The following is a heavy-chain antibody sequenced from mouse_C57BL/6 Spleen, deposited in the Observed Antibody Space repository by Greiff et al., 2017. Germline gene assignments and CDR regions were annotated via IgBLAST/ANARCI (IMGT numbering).Heavy chain of an antibody. V-gene: IGHV1-80*01. J-gene: IGHJ3*01. CDR1: GYAFSSYW. CDR2: IYPGDGDT. CDR3: ARSLTGTGFAY. D-gene: IGHD4-1*01. Sequence: QVQLQQSGAELVKPGASVKISCKASGYAFSSYWMNWVKQRPGKGLEWVGQIYPGDGDTNYNGKFKGKATLTADKSSSTAYMQLSSLTSEDSAVYFCARSLTGTGFAYWGQGTLVTVSA.